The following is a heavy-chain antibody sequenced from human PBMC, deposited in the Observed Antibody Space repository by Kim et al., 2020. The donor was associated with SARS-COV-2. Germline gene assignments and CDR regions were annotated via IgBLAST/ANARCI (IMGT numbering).Heavy chain of an antibody. CDR2: INHSGST. CDR1: GGSFSGYY. J-gene: IGHJ6*02. D-gene: IGHD6-19*01. CDR3: ARVGDSSGRTGGMDV. V-gene: IGHV4-34*01. Sequence: SETLSLTCAVYGGSFSGYYWSWIRQPPGKGLEWIGEINHSGSTNYNPPLKSRVTISVDTSKNQFSLKLSSVTAADTAVYYCARVGDSSGRTGGMDVWGQG.